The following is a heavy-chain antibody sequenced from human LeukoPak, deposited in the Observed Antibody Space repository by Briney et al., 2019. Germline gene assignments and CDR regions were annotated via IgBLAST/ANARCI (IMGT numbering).Heavy chain of an antibody. CDR2: ISYDGSNK. V-gene: IGHV3-30*18. CDR3: AKDSTNPNSFDY. CDR1: GFTFSSYG. Sequence: GGSLRLSCAASGFTFSSYGMHWVRQAPGKGLEWVAVISYDGSNKYYADSVKGRFTISTDNSKNTLYLQMNSLRAEDTAVYYCAKDSTNPNSFDYWGQGTLVTVSS. D-gene: IGHD2-8*01. J-gene: IGHJ4*02.